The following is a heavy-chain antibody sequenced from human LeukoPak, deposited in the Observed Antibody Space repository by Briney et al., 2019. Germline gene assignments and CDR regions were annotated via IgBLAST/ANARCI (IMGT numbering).Heavy chain of an antibody. Sequence: GGSLRLSCAASGFTFSDYYMSWIRQAPGKGLEWVALSSSGGINKHYADSVKGRFIISRDNSMNTLYLQMNSLRVEDTAVYYCARDHAGSGRAFDNWGQGTLVTVSS. CDR3: ARDHAGSGRAFDN. CDR1: GFTFSDYY. V-gene: IGHV3-30*03. D-gene: IGHD2-15*01. CDR2: SSSGGINK. J-gene: IGHJ4*02.